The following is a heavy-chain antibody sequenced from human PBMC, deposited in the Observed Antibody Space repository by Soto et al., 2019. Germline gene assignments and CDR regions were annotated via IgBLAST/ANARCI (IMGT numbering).Heavy chain of an antibody. D-gene: IGHD2-2*03. Sequence: GGSLRLSCAASGFTFSSYAMSWVRQAPGKGLEWVSAISGSGGSTYYADSVKGRFTISRDNSKNTLYLQMNSLRAEDTAVYYCAKDVDLVVVPAAIVWGQGTLVTVSS. J-gene: IGHJ4*02. CDR1: GFTFSSYA. V-gene: IGHV3-23*01. CDR2: ISGSGGST. CDR3: AKDVDLVVVPAAIV.